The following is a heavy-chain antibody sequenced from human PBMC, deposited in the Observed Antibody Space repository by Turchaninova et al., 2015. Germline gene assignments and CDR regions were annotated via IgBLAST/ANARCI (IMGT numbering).Heavy chain of an antibody. CDR2: IRSSGSTI. J-gene: IGHJ4*02. CDR1: GFTFSSYE. Sequence: EVQLVESGGGLVQPGGSLRLSCAASGFTFSSYEMNWVRQAPGKGREWVSNIRSSGSTIYYPDFVKGRFTISRDNAKNSLYLQMNSLRAGDTAVYYCARADSSGIVDYWGQGTLVTVSS. D-gene: IGHD6-19*01. V-gene: IGHV3-48*03. CDR3: ARADSSGIVDY.